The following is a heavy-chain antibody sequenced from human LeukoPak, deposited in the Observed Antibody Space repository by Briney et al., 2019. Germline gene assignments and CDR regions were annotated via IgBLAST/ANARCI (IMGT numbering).Heavy chain of an antibody. J-gene: IGHJ6*02. V-gene: IGHV1-18*01. CDR3: ARGGAAGDYYYYGMDV. CDR1: GYTFTSYG. D-gene: IGHD3-10*01. CDR2: ISAYNGNT. Sequence: GASVKVSCKASGYTFTSYGISWVRQAPGQGLEWMGWISAYNGNTNYAQRLQGRVTMTTDTSTSTAYMELRSLRSDDTAVYYCARGGAAGDYYYYGMDVWGQGTTVTVSS.